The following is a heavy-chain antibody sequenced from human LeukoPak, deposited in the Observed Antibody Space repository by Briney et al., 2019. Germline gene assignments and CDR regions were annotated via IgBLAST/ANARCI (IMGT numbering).Heavy chain of an antibody. CDR2: VNANSGNT. Sequence: ASVKVSCKASGYTLKHYDINWVRQAAGQRLEWVGWVNANSGNTGYAQKFQGRVTMTRNTSISTVYMEVNSLTSEDTAVYYCARAPTSVPNYRLDSWGQGTLVAVSS. CDR1: GYTLKHYD. V-gene: IGHV1-8*01. J-gene: IGHJ4*02. CDR3: ARAPTSVPNYRLDS. D-gene: IGHD3-16*02.